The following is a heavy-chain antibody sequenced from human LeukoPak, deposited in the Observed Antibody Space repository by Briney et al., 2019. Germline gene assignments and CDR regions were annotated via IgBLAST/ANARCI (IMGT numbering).Heavy chain of an antibody. D-gene: IGHD2-2*01. CDR2: IDPSDSYT. CDR1: GYSFTSYW. J-gene: IGHJ5*02. Sequence: GESLKISCQGSGYSFTSYWISWVRQMPGESPGWVGRIDPSDSYTNYSPSFQGHVTISADKSISTAYLQWSSLKASDTAMYYCARRYCSSTSCYLDPWGQGTLVTVSS. CDR3: ARRYCSSTSCYLDP. V-gene: IGHV5-10-1*01.